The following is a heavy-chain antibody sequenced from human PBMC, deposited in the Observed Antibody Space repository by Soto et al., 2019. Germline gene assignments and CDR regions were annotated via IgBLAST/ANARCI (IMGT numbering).Heavy chain of an antibody. Sequence: SETLSLTCTVSGGSISSGDYYWSWIRQPPGKGLEWIGYIYYSGGTYYNPSLKSRVTISVDTSKNQFSLKLSSVTAADTAVYYCARVPPAYYYDSSGLYDAFDIWGQGTMVTVSS. CDR1: GGSISSGDYY. CDR3: ARVPPAYYYDSSGLYDAFDI. D-gene: IGHD3-22*01. V-gene: IGHV4-30-4*01. CDR2: IYYSGGT. J-gene: IGHJ3*02.